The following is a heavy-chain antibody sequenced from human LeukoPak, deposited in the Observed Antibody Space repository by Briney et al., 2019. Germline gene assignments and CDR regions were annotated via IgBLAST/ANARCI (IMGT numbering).Heavy chain of an antibody. J-gene: IGHJ3*02. CDR2: IYYSGST. CDR1: GGSSSSGNYY. V-gene: IGHV4-61*01. Sequence: SETLSLTCTVSGGSSSSGNYYWSWLRQPPGKGLEWIGYIYYSGSTNYKPSLKSRVTISVDTSKNQFSLKLSSVTAADTAVYYCARSGYRYGADALDIWGQGTMVTVSS. CDR3: ARSGYRYGADALDI. D-gene: IGHD5-18*01.